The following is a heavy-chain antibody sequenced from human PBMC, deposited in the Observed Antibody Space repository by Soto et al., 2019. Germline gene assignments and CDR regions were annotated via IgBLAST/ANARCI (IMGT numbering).Heavy chain of an antibody. CDR2: TVSGDSP. J-gene: IGHJ2*01. CDR1: GFTFSVYA. D-gene: IGHD2-15*01. V-gene: IGHV3-23*01. CDR3: AKAPYCSGGACYSDCFFDL. Sequence: EVQLLESGGGLVQPGGSLRLSCAAPGFTFSVYAMGWVRQAQGKGLEWVSTVSGDSPYYADSVRGRFTISRDNSKNTVYLQMNSRRAEDTAVYYCAKAPYCSGGACYSDCFFDLWGRGTLVTVSS.